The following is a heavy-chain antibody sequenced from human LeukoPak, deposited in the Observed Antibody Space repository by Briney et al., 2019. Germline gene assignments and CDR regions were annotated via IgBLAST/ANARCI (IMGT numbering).Heavy chain of an antibody. V-gene: IGHV3-23*01. CDR2: ISGSGGST. CDR3: AKDSRLRFLEWLPYYFDY. D-gene: IGHD3-3*01. CDR1: GFTFSSYA. J-gene: IGHJ4*02. Sequence: GGSLRLSCAASGFTFSSYAMSWVRQAPGQGLEWVSAISGSGGSTYYADSVKGRFTISRDNSKNTLYLQMNSLRAEDTAVYYCAKDSRLRFLEWLPYYFDYWGQGTLVTVSS.